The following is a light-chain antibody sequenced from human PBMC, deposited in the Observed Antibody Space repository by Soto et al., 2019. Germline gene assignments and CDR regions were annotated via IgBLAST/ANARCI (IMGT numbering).Light chain of an antibody. CDR3: QQYCSSPRT. V-gene: IGKV3-20*01. CDR2: GAS. CDR1: QSIYYSY. Sequence: EIVLTQSPGTLSLSPGDRATLSCRANQSIYYSYLAWYQQKPGQPPSLLFYGASSRATGTPDRFSGSGSGTDFTLTISRLEPEDFAVYYCQQYCSSPRTFGQGTRVEIK. J-gene: IGKJ1*01.